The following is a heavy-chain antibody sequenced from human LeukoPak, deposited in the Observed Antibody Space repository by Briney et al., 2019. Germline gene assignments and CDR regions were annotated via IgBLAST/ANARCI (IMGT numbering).Heavy chain of an antibody. CDR1: GGSISSSNW. D-gene: IGHD6-19*01. J-gene: IGHJ4*02. CDR3: AKPSSGWYYFDY. V-gene: IGHV4-4*02. Sequence: PSETLSLTCAVSGGSISSSNWWSWVRQPPGKGLEWIGEIYHSGSTNYNPSLKSRVTISVDKSKNQFSLKLSSVTAADTAVYYCAKPSSGWYYFDYWGQGTLVTVSS. CDR2: IYHSGST.